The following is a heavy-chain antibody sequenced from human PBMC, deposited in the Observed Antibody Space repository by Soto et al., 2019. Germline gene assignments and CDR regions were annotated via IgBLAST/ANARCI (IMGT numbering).Heavy chain of an antibody. CDR2: ISAYNGNT. V-gene: IGHV1-18*04. Sequence: ASVKVSCKASGYTFTSYGISWVRQAPGQGLEWMGWISAYNGNTNYAQKLQGRVTMTTDTSTSTAYMELRSLRSDDTAVYYCARDGGPMTTVTPDWFDPWGQGTLVTVSS. CDR1: GYTFTSYG. CDR3: ARDGGPMTTVTPDWFDP. J-gene: IGHJ5*02. D-gene: IGHD4-4*01.